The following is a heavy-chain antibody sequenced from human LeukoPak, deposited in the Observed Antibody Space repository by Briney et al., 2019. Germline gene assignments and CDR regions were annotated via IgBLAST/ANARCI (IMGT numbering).Heavy chain of an antibody. D-gene: IGHD5-12*01. CDR3: ATQFLSDYDDY. V-gene: IGHV1-18*01. Sequence: GASVKVSCKASGYTFISYGISWVRQAPGQGLEWMGWISGYNGNTNYAQKFQGRVTMTEDTSTDTAYMELSSLRSEDTAVYYCATQFLSDYDDYWGQGTLVTVSS. CDR1: GYTFISYG. J-gene: IGHJ4*02. CDR2: ISGYNGNT.